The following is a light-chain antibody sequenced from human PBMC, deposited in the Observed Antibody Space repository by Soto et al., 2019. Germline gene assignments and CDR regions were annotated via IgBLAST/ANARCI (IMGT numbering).Light chain of an antibody. Sequence: QSALTQPASVSGSPGQSITISCTGTSSEGGGYNYVSWYQQHPGKAPKLMIYDVSNRPSGVSNRFSGSKSGNTASLTISGLQAEDEADYYCSSYTSSSTYVFGTGTKVTVL. CDR3: SSYTSSSTYV. J-gene: IGLJ1*01. V-gene: IGLV2-14*01. CDR1: SSEGGGYNY. CDR2: DVS.